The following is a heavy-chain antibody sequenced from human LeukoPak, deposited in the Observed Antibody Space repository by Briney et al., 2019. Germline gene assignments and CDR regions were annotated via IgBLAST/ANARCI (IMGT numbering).Heavy chain of an antibody. Sequence: SETLSLTCTASGGSISDYYWSWIRQSPGKGLEWIGYNYNNGRPSYNPSLQGRVTISVDTSKNQFSLKLTSVTAADTAVYYCARGDYGDSNYWGQGTLVTVSS. CDR1: GGSISDYY. D-gene: IGHD4-17*01. V-gene: IGHV4-59*01. CDR2: NYNNGRP. J-gene: IGHJ4*02. CDR3: ARGDYGDSNY.